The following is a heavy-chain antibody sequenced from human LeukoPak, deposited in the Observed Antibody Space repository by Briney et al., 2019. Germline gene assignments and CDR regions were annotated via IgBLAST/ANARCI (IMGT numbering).Heavy chain of an antibody. Sequence: GGSLRLSCAASGFTFSSYAMSWVRQAPGKGLEWVSAISGSGGSTYYADSVKGRFTISRDNSKNTLYLQMNSLRVEDTAVYYCAKDVDVAAARRGDAFDMWGQGTMVTVSS. CDR2: ISGSGGST. J-gene: IGHJ3*02. D-gene: IGHD2-15*01. CDR1: GFTFSSYA. V-gene: IGHV3-23*01. CDR3: AKDVDVAAARRGDAFDM.